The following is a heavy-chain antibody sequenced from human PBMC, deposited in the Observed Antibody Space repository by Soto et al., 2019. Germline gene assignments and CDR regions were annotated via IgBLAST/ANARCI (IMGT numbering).Heavy chain of an antibody. Sequence: PGGALGLCCAASGFTFRSYAMSWVRQAPGKGLEWVSAISGSGGSTYYADSVKGRFTISRDNSKNTLYLQMNSLRAEDTAVYYCAKEELSAVAGPADYWGQGTLVPVSS. CDR3: AKEELSAVAGPADY. CDR1: GFTFRSYA. J-gene: IGHJ4*02. D-gene: IGHD6-19*01. CDR2: ISGSGGST. V-gene: IGHV3-23*01.